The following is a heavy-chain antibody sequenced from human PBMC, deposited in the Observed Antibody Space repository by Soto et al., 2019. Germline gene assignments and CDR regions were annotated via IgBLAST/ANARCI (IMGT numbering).Heavy chain of an antibody. J-gene: IGHJ4*02. CDR3: ARSSIVVVPAALNFDY. Sequence: SETLSLTCTVSGGSISSSSYYWGRIRQPPGKGLEWIGSIYYSGSTYYNPSLKSRVTISVDTSKNQFSLKLSSVTAADTAVYYCARSSIVVVPAALNFDYWGQGTLVTVSS. D-gene: IGHD2-2*01. CDR2: IYYSGST. CDR1: GGSISSSSYY. V-gene: IGHV4-39*01.